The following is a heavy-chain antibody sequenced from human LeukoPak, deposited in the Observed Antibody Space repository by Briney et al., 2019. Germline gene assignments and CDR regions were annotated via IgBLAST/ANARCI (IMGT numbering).Heavy chain of an antibody. CDR2: INHNGNVY. CDR3: ARGGGLDV. CDR1: GFTFSVYS. V-gene: IGHV3-7*03. Sequence: GGSLRLSCAASGFTFSVYSMNWARQAPGKGLEWVASINHNGNVYYYVDSVKGRFTISRDNAKNSLYLQMSNLRAEDTAVYFCARGGGLDVWGQGATVTVSS. D-gene: IGHD3-16*01. J-gene: IGHJ6*02.